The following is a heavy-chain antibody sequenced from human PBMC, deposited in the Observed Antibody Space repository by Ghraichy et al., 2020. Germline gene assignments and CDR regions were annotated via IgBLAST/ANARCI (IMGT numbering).Heavy chain of an antibody. CDR2: IYYSGST. J-gene: IGHJ5*02. CDR3: ASGWGLRESVGFDP. D-gene: IGHD4-17*01. CDR1: GGSISSYY. V-gene: IGHV4-59*01. Sequence: SQTLSLTCTVSGGSISSYYWSWIRQPPGKGLEWIGYIYYSGSTNYNPSLKSQVTISVDTSKNQFSLKLSSVTAADTAVYYCASGWGLRESVGFDPWGQGTLVTVSS.